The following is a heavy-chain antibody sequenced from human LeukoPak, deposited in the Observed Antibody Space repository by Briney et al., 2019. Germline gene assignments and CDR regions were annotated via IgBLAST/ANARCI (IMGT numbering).Heavy chain of an antibody. CDR1: GGSINSYY. V-gene: IGHV4-59*01. Sequence: SETLSLTCTVSGGSINSYYWSWIRQPPGKGLEWIGYIYYSGSTNYNPSLKSRVTISVDTSKNQFSLKLSSVTNADTAIYYCAKTRFCISTSCYADTWGQGTMVTV. CDR3: AKTRFCISTSCYADT. CDR2: IYYSGST. J-gene: IGHJ3*01. D-gene: IGHD2-2*01.